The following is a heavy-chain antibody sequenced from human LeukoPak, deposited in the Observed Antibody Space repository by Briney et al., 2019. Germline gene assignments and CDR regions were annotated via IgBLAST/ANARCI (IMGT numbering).Heavy chain of an antibody. D-gene: IGHD2-2*01. CDR1: GFTFSSYS. V-gene: IGHV3-21*01. CDR2: ISSSSSYI. CDR3: ARDIRPWDQLLGFSDY. J-gene: IGHJ4*02. Sequence: AGGSLRLSCAASGFTFSSYSMNWVRQAPGKGLEWVSSISSSSSYIYYADSVKGRFTISRDNAKNSLYLKMNSLRAEDTAVYYCARDIRPWDQLLGFSDYWGQGTLVTVSS.